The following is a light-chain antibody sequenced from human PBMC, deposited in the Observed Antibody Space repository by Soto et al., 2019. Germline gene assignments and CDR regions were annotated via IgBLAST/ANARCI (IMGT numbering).Light chain of an antibody. CDR3: LQDYNYPHT. V-gene: IGKV1-6*01. J-gene: IGKJ2*01. Sequence: IQMTQSPSALSASVGDRVTITCRASQGIRDDLGWYQQKPGEAPKALIYGASNLQSGVPSRFSASGSGTDFTPTISSLQPEDFATYYCLQDYNYPHTFGQGTKVDIK. CDR2: GAS. CDR1: QGIRDD.